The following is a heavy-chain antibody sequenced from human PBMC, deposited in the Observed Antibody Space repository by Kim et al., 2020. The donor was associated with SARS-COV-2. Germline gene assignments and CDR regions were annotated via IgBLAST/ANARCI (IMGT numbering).Heavy chain of an antibody. D-gene: IGHD5-18*01. CDR2: ISWNSGSI. V-gene: IGHV3-9*01. CDR1: GFTFGDYA. Sequence: GGSLRLSCAASGFTFGDYAMHWVRQAPGKGLEWVSGISWNSGSIGYADSVKGRFTISRDNAKNSLYLQMNSLRAEDTALYYCAKDIRGYSYGYLNYWGQGTLVTVSS. J-gene: IGHJ4*02. CDR3: AKDIRGYSYGYLNY.